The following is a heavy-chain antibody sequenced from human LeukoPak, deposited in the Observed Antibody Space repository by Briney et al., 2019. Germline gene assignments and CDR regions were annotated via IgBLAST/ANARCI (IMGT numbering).Heavy chain of an antibody. CDR1: GFTFDDYA. CDR2: ISWNSGSI. D-gene: IGHD3-16*01. Sequence: PGGSLRLSCAASGFTFDDYAMHWVRQAPGKGLEWVSGISWNSGSIGYADSVKGRFTISRDNAKNSLYLQMNSLRAEDTAVYYCARAAENYGGRFDSWGQGTLVTVSS. V-gene: IGHV3-9*01. CDR3: ARAAENYGGRFDS. J-gene: IGHJ4*02.